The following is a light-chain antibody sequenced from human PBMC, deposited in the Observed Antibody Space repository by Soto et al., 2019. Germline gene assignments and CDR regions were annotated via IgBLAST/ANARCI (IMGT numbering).Light chain of an antibody. J-gene: IGLJ1*01. CDR3: CSYAGSSTHYV. Sequence: QSVLTQPASVSGSPGQSITISCTGTSSDVGSYNLVSWYQQHPGKAPKLMIFEVTKRPSGVSSRFSGSKSDNTASLTISGHQTEDEADYYCCSYAGSSTHYVFGTGTKVTVL. CDR1: SSDVGSYNL. V-gene: IGLV2-23*02. CDR2: EVT.